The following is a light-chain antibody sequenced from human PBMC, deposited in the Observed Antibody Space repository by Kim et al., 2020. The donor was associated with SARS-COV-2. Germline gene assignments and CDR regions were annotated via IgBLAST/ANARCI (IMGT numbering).Light chain of an antibody. CDR3: CSYAGSYTWL. J-gene: IGLJ3*02. CDR1: TDDVGRYDF. V-gene: IGLV2-11*03. Sequence: GQSVTISCTGTTDDVGRYDFVSWYQQYPGKVPKLVIYDVSERPSGVPDRFSGAKSGSTASLTISGLQTDDEAAYYCCSYAGSYTWLFGGGTQLTVL. CDR2: DVS.